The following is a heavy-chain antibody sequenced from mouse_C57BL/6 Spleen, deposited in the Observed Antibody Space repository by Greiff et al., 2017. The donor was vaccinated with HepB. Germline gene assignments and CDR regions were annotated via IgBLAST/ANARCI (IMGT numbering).Heavy chain of an antibody. V-gene: IGHV5-17*01. J-gene: IGHJ4*01. Sequence: EVQGVESGGGLVKPGGSLKLSCAASGFTFSDYGMHWVRQAPEKGLEWVAYISSGSSTIYYADTVKGRFTISRDNAKNTLFLQMTSQRAEGTSMYYCARPHCYARDYWGQGTSVTVSS. CDR1: GFTFSDYG. CDR2: ISSGSSTI. CDR3: ARPHCYARDY.